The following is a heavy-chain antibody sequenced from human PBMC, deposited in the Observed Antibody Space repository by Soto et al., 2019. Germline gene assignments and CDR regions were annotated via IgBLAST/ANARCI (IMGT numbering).Heavy chain of an antibody. CDR2: FNPNSGDT. J-gene: IGHJ4*02. D-gene: IGHD6-19*01. CDR3: ARDASAVLALDD. Sequence: GXSVEVSCQASGYTFTSYSMHLVRQAPGQGLEWIGWFNPNSGDTVYAEKFQGRVTLTRDTSISTAYMELSSLRSDDTALYYCARDASAVLALDDWGQGTLVTVSS. CDR1: GYTFTSYS. V-gene: IGHV1-2*02.